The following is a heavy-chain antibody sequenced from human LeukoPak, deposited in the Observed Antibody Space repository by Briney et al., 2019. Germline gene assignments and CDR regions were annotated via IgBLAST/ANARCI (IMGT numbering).Heavy chain of an antibody. CDR2: IYHTGSA. J-gene: IGHJ4*02. Sequence: SETLSLTCTVSGGSMNNYYWSWIRQSPGKGLEWVGYIYHTGSATYKPSLKSRVTLSLDTSKNQFSLRLNSVTAADPAVYYCARGRGDSKGTSFDFWGQGTLVTVSS. CDR1: GGSMNNYY. V-gene: IGHV4-59*01. D-gene: IGHD3-22*01. CDR3: ARGRGDSKGTSFDF.